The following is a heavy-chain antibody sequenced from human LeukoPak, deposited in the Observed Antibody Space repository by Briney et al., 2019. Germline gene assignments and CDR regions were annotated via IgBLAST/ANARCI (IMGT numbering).Heavy chain of an antibody. V-gene: IGHV1-18*01. CDR2: ISAYNGNT. J-gene: IGHJ6*03. CDR1: GYTFTIYG. D-gene: IGHD5-18*01. CDR3: ARVQLWLNYYYYYMDV. Sequence: GASVKVSCKASGYTFTIYGISWVRQAPGQGLEWMGWISAYNGNTNYAQKLQGRVTMTTDTSTSTAYMELRSLRSDDTAVYYCARVQLWLNYYYYYMDVWGKGTTVTVSS.